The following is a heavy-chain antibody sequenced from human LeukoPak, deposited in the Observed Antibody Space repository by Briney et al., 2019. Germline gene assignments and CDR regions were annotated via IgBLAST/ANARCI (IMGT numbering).Heavy chain of an antibody. Sequence: PGGSLRLSCAASGFTFSSNYMSWVRQAPGKGVEGVSVIYSGGSTYYADSVKGRFTISRDNSKNTLYLQMNSLRAEDTAVYYCARGRIAARPRFDYWGQGTLVTVSS. CDR3: ARGRIAARPRFDY. D-gene: IGHD6-6*01. V-gene: IGHV3-66*02. CDR2: IYSGGST. CDR1: GFTFSSNY. J-gene: IGHJ4*02.